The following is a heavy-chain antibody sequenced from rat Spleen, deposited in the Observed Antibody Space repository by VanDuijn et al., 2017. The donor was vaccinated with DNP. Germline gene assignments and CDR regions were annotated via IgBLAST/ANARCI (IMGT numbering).Heavy chain of an antibody. CDR1: GFNFNDYW. CDR2: INKDSSTI. D-gene: IGHD3-1*01. CDR3: ARKSSKGWFYDF. V-gene: IGHV4-2*01. J-gene: IGHJ1*01. Sequence: EVKLVESGGGLVQPGRSLKLSCAASGFNFNDYWMGWVRQAPGKGLEWIAEINKDSSTINSSPSLRERFTISRDNAQNSLYLQMSKVGSDDTAIYYCARKSSKGWFYDFWGPGTMVTVSS.